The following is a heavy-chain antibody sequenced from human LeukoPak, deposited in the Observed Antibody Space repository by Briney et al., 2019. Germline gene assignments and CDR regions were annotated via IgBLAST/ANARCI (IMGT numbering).Heavy chain of an antibody. D-gene: IGHD3-22*01. Sequence: PGGSLSLSCTASGFTFGDYAMSWFRQAPGKGLEWVGFIRSKAYGGTTEYAASVKGRFTISRDDSKSIAYLQMNSLKTEDTAVYYCLSHYYDRKPHFDYWGQGTLVTVSS. V-gene: IGHV3-49*03. J-gene: IGHJ4*02. CDR3: LSHYYDRKPHFDY. CDR2: IRSKAYGGTT. CDR1: GFTFGDYA.